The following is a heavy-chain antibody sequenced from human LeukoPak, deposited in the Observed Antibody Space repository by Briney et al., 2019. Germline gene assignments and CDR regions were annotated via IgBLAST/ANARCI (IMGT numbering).Heavy chain of an antibody. Sequence: PSETLSLTCTVSGGSITSNYYWASIRRPPGKGLEWIGEIFHSGSTNYNPSLKSRVTISADKSKNHFSLNLTSVTAADTAVYYCAKGYASPSWYFDVWGRGTLVTVSS. CDR2: IFHSGST. J-gene: IGHJ2*01. V-gene: IGHV4-4*02. CDR3: AKGYASPSWYFDV. D-gene: IGHD2-2*01. CDR1: GGSITSNYY.